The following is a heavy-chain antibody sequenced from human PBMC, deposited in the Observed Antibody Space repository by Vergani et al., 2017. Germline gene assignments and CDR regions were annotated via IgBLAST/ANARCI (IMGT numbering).Heavy chain of an antibody. V-gene: IGHV3-48*01. CDR1: GFTFSSYS. CDR2: ISSSSNSI. D-gene: IGHD2-21*01. CDR3: AKDLVSRRLVYCVTVSCSLDI. Sequence: VQLVESGGGVVQPGRSLRLSCAASGFTFSSYSMNWVRQAPGKGLGWVSYISSSSNSIYYADSVKGRFTISGDNAKSSLYLQMNSLRAEYTAVYYCAKDLVSRRLVYCVTVSCSLDIWGQGTTVTVSS. J-gene: IGHJ3*02.